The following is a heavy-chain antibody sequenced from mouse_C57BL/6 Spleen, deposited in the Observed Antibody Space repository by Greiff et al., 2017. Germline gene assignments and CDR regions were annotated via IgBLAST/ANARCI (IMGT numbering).Heavy chain of an antibody. CDR3: ARRGYGYDGGAWFAY. J-gene: IGHJ3*01. CDR1: GYTFTSYW. Sequence: QVQLQQPGAELVKPGASVKMSCKASGYTFTSYWITWVKQRPGQGLEWIGDIYPGSGSTNYNEKFKSKATLTVDTSSSTAYMQLSSLTSEDSAVYYCARRGYGYDGGAWFAYWGQGTLVTVSA. D-gene: IGHD2-2*01. V-gene: IGHV1-55*01. CDR2: IYPGSGST.